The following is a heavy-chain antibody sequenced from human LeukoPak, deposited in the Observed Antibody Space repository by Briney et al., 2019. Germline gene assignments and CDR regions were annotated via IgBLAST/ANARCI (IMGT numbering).Heavy chain of an antibody. Sequence: ASVKVSCKASGYTFTDYYMHWVQQAPGKGLEGMGLVVPEDGETIYAEKFQGRVTITADTSTDTAYMELSSLRSEDTAVYYCATDRPRTVTTVYYYMDVWGKGTTVTVSS. V-gene: IGHV1-69-2*01. D-gene: IGHD4-17*01. CDR3: ATDRPRTVTTVYYYMDV. J-gene: IGHJ6*03. CDR1: GYTFTDYY. CDR2: VVPEDGET.